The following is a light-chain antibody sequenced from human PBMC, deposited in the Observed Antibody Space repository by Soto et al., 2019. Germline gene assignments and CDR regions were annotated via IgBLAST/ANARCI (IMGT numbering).Light chain of an antibody. CDR3: QQYGILWT. CDR2: GAS. CDR1: QSVSSSS. V-gene: IGKV3-20*01. J-gene: IGKJ1*01. Sequence: EIVLTQSPGTLSLSPGERATLSCRASQSVSSSSLAWYRQKPGQAPRLLIYGASSRATGTPDRFSGSGSGTDFTLTISRLGPEDFAVYYCQQYGILWTFGQGTKVDIK.